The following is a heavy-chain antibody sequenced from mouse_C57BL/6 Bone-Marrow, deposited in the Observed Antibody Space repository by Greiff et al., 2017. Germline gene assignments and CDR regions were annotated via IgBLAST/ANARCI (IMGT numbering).Heavy chain of an antibody. Sequence: EVQLVESGGGLVKPGGSLKLSCAASGFTFSSYAMSWVRQTPEKRLEWVATISDGGSYTYYPDNVKGRFTISRDNAKNNLYLQMSHLKSEDTAMYYCARDYYGSSWDYWGQGTTLTVSS. CDR3: ARDYYGSSWDY. D-gene: IGHD1-1*01. CDR2: ISDGGSYT. V-gene: IGHV5-4*01. J-gene: IGHJ2*01. CDR1: GFTFSSYA.